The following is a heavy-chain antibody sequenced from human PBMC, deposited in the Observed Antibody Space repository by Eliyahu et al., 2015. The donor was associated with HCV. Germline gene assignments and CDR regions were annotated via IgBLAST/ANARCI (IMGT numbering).Heavy chain of an antibody. J-gene: IGHJ4*02. D-gene: IGHD3-22*01. Sequence: EVQLVESGGGXVQPGRSLRLSCTASGFTFGDYAMSWVRQAPGKGLGWVGFIRSKAYGGTTEYAASVKGRFTISRDDSKSIAYLQMNSLKTEDTAVYYCTRDQYYYDSSGYYVFWGQGTLVTVSS. CDR1: GFTFGDYA. V-gene: IGHV3-49*04. CDR2: IRSKAYGGTT. CDR3: TRDQYYYDSSGYYVF.